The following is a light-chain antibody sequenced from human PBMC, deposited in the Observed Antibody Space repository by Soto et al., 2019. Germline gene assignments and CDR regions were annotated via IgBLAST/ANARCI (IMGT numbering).Light chain of an antibody. CDR2: DAS. CDR3: QQRSNWPPWT. V-gene: IGKV3-11*01. CDR1: QSVSSY. J-gene: IGKJ1*01. Sequence: EIVLTQSPGSLSLSPRERATLSCRASQSVSSYLAWYQQKPGQAPRLLIYDASNRATGIPARFSGSGSGTDFTLTISRLEPEDFAVYYCQQRSNWPPWTFGQGTKVDIK.